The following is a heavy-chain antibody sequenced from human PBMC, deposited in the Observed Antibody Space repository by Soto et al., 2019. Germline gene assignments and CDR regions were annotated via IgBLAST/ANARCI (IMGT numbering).Heavy chain of an antibody. Sequence: QVQLVQSGAEVKKPGSSVKVSCKASGGTFSSYAISWVRQAPGQGLEWMGGIIPIFGTANYAQKFQGRVTITADECTSTVDMELSSLRSEDKAVYYCARDQVAATQGGGYYGMDVWGQGTTVTVSS. CDR3: ARDQVAATQGGGYYGMDV. CDR2: IIPIFGTA. CDR1: GGTFSSYA. J-gene: IGHJ6*02. D-gene: IGHD2-15*01. V-gene: IGHV1-69*12.